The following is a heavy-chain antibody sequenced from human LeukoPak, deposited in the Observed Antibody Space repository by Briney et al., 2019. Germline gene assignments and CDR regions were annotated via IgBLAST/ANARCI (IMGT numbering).Heavy chain of an antibody. D-gene: IGHD6-19*01. J-gene: IGHJ3*02. CDR3: ARDVGIAVAGDAFDI. CDR1: GFTFSSYG. CDR2: IWYDGSNK. V-gene: IGHV3-33*01. Sequence: GGSLRLSCAASGFTFSSYGMHWVRQAPGKGLEWVAVIWYDGSNKYYADSVKGRFTISRDNSKNTLYLQMNSLRAEDTAVYYCARDVGIAVAGDAFDIWGQGTMVTVSS.